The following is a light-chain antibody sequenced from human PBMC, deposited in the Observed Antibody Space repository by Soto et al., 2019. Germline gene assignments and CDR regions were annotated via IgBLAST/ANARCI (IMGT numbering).Light chain of an antibody. CDR2: DVS. CDR1: SSDVGGYNY. V-gene: IGLV2-14*01. J-gene: IGLJ1*01. Sequence: QSALTQPASVSGSPGQSITISCTGTSSDVGGYNYVSWYQQHPGKAPKLMIYDVSNRPSGVSNRFSGSKSGNTASLTISGLQAEFEADSYSSSNTSISKGVFGTGTNVTVL. CDR3: SSNTSISKGV.